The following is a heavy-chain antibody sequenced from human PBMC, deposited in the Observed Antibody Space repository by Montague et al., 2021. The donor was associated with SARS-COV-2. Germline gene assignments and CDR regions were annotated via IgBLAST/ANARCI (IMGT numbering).Heavy chain of an antibody. CDR2: ICHAVDT. V-gene: IGHV4-4*02. J-gene: IGHJ5*02. Sequence: SETLSLTCAVSGASISSDNWRNWVRQSPGKGLEWIGEICHAVDTNYNPSLKSRVTIAVDNFSNQVSLKMTSVTAAATAIYYCSRVVRDCSGHSCYFDPWGQGTLVTVSS. D-gene: IGHD2-2*01. CDR1: GASISSDNW. CDR3: SRVVRDCSGHSCYFDP.